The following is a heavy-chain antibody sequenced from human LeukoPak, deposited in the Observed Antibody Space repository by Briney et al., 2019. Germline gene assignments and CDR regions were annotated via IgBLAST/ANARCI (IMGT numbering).Heavy chain of an antibody. V-gene: IGHV3-7*01. J-gene: IGHJ4*02. CDR3: ARDCSGGGCYYAVDY. CDR2: IKQDGSEK. CDR1: GFTFSSYW. D-gene: IGHD2-15*01. Sequence: GGSLRLSCAASGFTFSSYWMSWVRQAPGKGLEWVANIKQDGSEKYYVDSVKGRFTVSRDNAENSLFLQMDSLRAEDTALYYCARDCSGGGCYYAVDYWGQGTLVTVSS.